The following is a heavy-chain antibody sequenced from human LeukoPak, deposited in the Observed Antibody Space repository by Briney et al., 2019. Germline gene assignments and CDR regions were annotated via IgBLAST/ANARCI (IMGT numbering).Heavy chain of an antibody. CDR3: ARGERLVGATFDY. J-gene: IGHJ4*02. D-gene: IGHD1-26*01. CDR2: ISSSSSYI. CDR1: GFTFSSYS. Sequence: GGSLRLSCAASGFTFSSYSMNWVRQAPGKGLEWVSSISSSSSYIYYADSVKGRFTISRDNAKNSLYLQMNSLRAEDTAVYYCARGERLVGATFDYWGQGTLVTVSS. V-gene: IGHV3-21*01.